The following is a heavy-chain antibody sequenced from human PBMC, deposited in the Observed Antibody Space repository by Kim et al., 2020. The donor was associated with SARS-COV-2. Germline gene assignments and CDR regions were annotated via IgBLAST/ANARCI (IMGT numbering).Heavy chain of an antibody. D-gene: IGHD6-13*01. V-gene: IGHV3-64D*06. CDR3: VMRGYSSSGHAFDI. J-gene: IGHJ3*02. Sequence: ADYVKVRFTISRDNSTNTLYLQMSSLRAEDPAVYYCVMRGYSSSGHAFDIWGQGTMVTVSS.